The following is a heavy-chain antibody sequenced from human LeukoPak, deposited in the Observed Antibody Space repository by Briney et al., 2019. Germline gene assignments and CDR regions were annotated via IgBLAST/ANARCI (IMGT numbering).Heavy chain of an antibody. CDR3: ASMNGHAFDI. J-gene: IGHJ3*02. V-gene: IGHV3-74*01. D-gene: IGHD2-8*01. CDR1: GSTLSSYW. Sequence: GGPLRLSCAASGSTLSSYWMHWVRQAPGKGLVWVSGINSDGGSTRYADSVKGRFIITRDNAKNMLYLQMNSLRTEDTAVYYCASMNGHAFDIWGQGTRVTVSS. CDR2: INSDGGST.